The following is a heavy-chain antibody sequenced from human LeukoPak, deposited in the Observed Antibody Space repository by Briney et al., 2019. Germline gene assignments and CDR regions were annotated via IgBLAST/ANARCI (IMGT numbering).Heavy chain of an antibody. D-gene: IGHD3-9*01. CDR1: GGSFSGYY. Sequence: PSETLSLTCAVYGGSFSGYYWGWIRQPPGKGLEWIGEINHSGSTNYNPSLKSRVTISVDTSKNQFSLKLSSLTAADTAVYYCARVRHLLRYFDLAGFFDYWGQGTLVTVSS. J-gene: IGHJ4*02. V-gene: IGHV4-34*01. CDR2: INHSGST. CDR3: ARVRHLLRYFDLAGFFDY.